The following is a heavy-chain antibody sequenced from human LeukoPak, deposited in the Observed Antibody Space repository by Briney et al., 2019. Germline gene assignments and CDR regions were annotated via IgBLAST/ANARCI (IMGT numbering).Heavy chain of an antibody. CDR3: ARVSVSGWPIDY. D-gene: IGHD6-19*01. Sequence: GASVKVSCKASGYTFTGYYMHWVRQAPGQGLEWMGWINPNGGGTNYAQKFQGRVTMTRDTSISTAYMELSRLRSDDTAVYYCARVSVSGWPIDYWGQGTLVTVSS. J-gene: IGHJ4*02. CDR1: GYTFTGYY. CDR2: INPNGGGT. V-gene: IGHV1-2*02.